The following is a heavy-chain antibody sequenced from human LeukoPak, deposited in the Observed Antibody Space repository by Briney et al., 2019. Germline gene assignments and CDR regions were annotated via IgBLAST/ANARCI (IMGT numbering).Heavy chain of an antibody. J-gene: IGHJ4*02. CDR2: IYTSGRT. CDR3: ARDRDSRGLDY. V-gene: IGHV4-4*07. Sequence: KPSETLSLTCTVSGGSISGYYWSWIRQPAGKGLECIGRIYTSGRTNYNPSLKSRVTMSVDTSKNQFSLKLSSVTAADTAVYYCARDRDSRGLDYWGQGTLVTVSS. CDR1: GGSISGYY. D-gene: IGHD6-13*01.